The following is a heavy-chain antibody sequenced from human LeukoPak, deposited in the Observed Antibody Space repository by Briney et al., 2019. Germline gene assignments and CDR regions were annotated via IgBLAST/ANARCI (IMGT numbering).Heavy chain of an antibody. Sequence: GGPLGPSFAALGLAMVISALNWFGQPPAKGRKGVPRISHDGGARYYGDSVKGRLTISRDNSENTLFLQMNSLRVEDTAVYYCARDWGSSGWYNWFDPWGQGTLVTVSS. V-gene: IGHV3-30*03. J-gene: IGHJ5*02. CDR2: ISHDGGAR. D-gene: IGHD6-19*01. CDR3: ARDWGSSGWYNWFDP. CDR1: GLAMVISA.